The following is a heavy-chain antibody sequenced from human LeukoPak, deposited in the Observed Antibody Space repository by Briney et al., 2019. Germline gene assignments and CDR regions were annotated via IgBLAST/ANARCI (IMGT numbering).Heavy chain of an antibody. CDR2: IYYSGST. D-gene: IGHD4-17*01. CDR3: ARRRLRPSIIIDY. J-gene: IGHJ4*02. V-gene: IGHV4-39*01. Sequence: SETLSLTCTVSGGSISSSSYCWGWIRQPPGKGPEWIGTIYYSGSTYYNPSLKSRVTISVDTSKNQFSLKLSTVTAADTAVYYCARRRLRPSIIIDYWGQGTLVTVSS. CDR1: GGSISSSSYC.